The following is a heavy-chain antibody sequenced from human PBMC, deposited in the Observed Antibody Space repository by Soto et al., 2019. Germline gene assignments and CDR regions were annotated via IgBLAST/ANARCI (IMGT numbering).Heavy chain of an antibody. J-gene: IGHJ5*02. Sequence: GGSLRLSCAASGFTFSSYGMHWVRQAPGKGLEWVAVISYDGSNKYYADSVKGRFTISRDNSKNTLYLQMNSLRAEDTAVYYFAKDLAAAPHTANWFDPWGQGTLVTVSS. D-gene: IGHD6-13*01. CDR3: AKDLAAAPHTANWFDP. CDR1: GFTFSSYG. CDR2: ISYDGSNK. V-gene: IGHV3-30*18.